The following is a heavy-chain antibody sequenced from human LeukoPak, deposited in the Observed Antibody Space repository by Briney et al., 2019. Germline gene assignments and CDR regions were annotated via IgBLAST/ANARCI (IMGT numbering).Heavy chain of an antibody. CDR2: IRYDGSNK. J-gene: IGHJ4*02. CDR1: GFTFSSYG. D-gene: IGHD4-17*01. Sequence: GGSLRLSCAASGFTFSSYGMHWVRQAPGKGMEWVAFIRYDGSNKYYADSVKGRFTISRDNSKNTLYLQMNSLRAEDTAVYYCAKDHGDYFDYWGQGTLVTVSS. CDR3: AKDHGDYFDY. V-gene: IGHV3-30*02.